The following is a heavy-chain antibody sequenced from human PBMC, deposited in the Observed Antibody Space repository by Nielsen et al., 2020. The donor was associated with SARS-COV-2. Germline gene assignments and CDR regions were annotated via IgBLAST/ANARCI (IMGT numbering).Heavy chain of an antibody. D-gene: IGHD3-22*01. J-gene: IGHJ4*02. CDR2: INPSGGIT. V-gene: IGHV1-46*01. CDR1: ADTFGTYG. Sequence: ASVKVSCKTSADTFGTYGVNWVRQAPGQGLEWMGIINPSGGITSYAQKFQGRVTVTRDTSTNTVYMELSSLRSDDTAVYYCAREGENVDSSETDYWGQGTLVTVTS. CDR3: AREGENVDSSETDY.